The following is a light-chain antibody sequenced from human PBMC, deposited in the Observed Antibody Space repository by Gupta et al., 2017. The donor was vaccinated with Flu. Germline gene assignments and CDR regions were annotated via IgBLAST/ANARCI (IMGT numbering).Light chain of an antibody. CDR2: EAS. V-gene: IGKV3-11*01. CDR3: HQLNA. Sequence: TQSPATLFMSPGESATRYCRQSRSVWDYLYWGQQKPGQDNRLSIYEASTRATGVQARFTGSESGADFTLPSSGIEPEDCVGYVGHQLNAFGQGTRLDIK. J-gene: IGKJ5*01. CDR1: RSVWDY.